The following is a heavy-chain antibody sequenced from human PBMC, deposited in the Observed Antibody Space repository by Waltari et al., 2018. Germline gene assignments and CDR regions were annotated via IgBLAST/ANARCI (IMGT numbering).Heavy chain of an antibody. Sequence: QVQLVQSGAEVKKPGASVKVSCKASGYTFTSYYMHWVRQAPGQGLEWMGIINPSVGRTSYEQKFQGRVTMTKDTSTITVDMELSSLRSEDTAVYYCATLGDGRYCSSTSCYWDYWGQGTLVTVSS. CDR1: GYTFTSYY. CDR3: ATLGDGRYCSSTSCYWDY. J-gene: IGHJ4*02. V-gene: IGHV1-46*01. D-gene: IGHD2-2*01. CDR2: INPSVGRT.